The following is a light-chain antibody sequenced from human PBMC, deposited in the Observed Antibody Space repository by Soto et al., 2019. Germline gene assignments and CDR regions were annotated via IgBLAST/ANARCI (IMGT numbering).Light chain of an antibody. V-gene: IGKV3-20*01. CDR3: QHYDGSPRT. Sequence: ERVFTQFPATVSLTPVERATLCCRTGQSVKNDYLAWYQQKPGQAPRLLVYGIFNRATGVPARFSGSGSGTDFTLTISGLEPEDSAVYYCQHYDGSPRTFGQGTKVDIK. J-gene: IGKJ2*01. CDR2: GIF. CDR1: QSVKNDY.